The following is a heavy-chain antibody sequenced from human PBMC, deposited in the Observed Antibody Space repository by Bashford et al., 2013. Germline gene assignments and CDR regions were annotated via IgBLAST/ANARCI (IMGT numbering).Heavy chain of an antibody. CDR1: GFSLSTGTVG. J-gene: IGHJ5*02. Sequence: SGPTLVKPTQTLTLTCTFSGFSLSTGTVGVGWIRQSPGKALEWLALIYWDDNKRYSPSLQRRLTITKDASKNQVVLTTEDMAVYYCARGLSYGSGWYHWFDPWGQGTLVTVSS. CDR2: IYWDDNK. CDR3: YGSGWYHWFDP. V-gene: IGHV2-5*02. D-gene: IGHD6-19*01.